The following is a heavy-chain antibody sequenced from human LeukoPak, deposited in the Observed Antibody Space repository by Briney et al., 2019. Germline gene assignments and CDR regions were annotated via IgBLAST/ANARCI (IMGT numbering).Heavy chain of an antibody. J-gene: IGHJ3*02. D-gene: IGHD3-22*01. CDR2: ISGSGGST. CDR3: ARSLYYYDSSGYYDAFDI. V-gene: IGHV3-23*01. Sequence: GSLRLSCAASGFTFSSYAMSWVRQAPGKGLEWVSAISGSGGSTYYADSVKGRFTISRDNSKNTLYLQMNSLRAEDTAVYYCARSLYYYDSSGYYDAFDIWGQGTMVTVSS. CDR1: GFTFSSYA.